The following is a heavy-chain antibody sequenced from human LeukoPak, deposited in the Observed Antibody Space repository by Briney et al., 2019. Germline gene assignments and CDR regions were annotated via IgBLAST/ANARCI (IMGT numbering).Heavy chain of an antibody. J-gene: IGHJ4*02. V-gene: IGHV1-8*01. CDR2: MNPNSGNT. Sequence: ASVTVSCKASGYTFTSYDINWVRQATGQGLEWMGWMNPNSGNTGYAQKFQGRVTMTRDTSISTAYMDLNRLRSDDTAVYYCAREGSSWPYYFDYWGQGTLVTVSS. CDR1: GYTFTSYD. CDR3: AREGSSWPYYFDY. D-gene: IGHD6-13*01.